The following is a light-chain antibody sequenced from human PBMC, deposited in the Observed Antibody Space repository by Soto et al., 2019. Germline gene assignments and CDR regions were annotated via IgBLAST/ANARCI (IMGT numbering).Light chain of an antibody. V-gene: IGKV3-20*01. J-gene: IGKJ4*01. Sequence: EVVLTQSPSTLSLSPGDRATLSCRASQSVSRNYLAWYQQKPGQTPRLLIFGASNRAADIPARFSASGSGTVFTLTISGLEPDDFAVYYCQQYDFLPLTFGGGTRL. CDR3: QQYDFLPLT. CDR1: QSVSRNY. CDR2: GAS.